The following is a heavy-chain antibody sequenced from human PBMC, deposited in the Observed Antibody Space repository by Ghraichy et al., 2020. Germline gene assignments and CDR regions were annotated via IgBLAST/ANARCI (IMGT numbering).Heavy chain of an antibody. D-gene: IGHD5-24*01. CDR2: IYYSGST. V-gene: IGHV4-30-4*01. J-gene: IGHJ4*02. Sequence: SETLSLTCTVSGGSISSGDYYWIWIRQPPGKGLEWIGYIYYSGSTYYNPSLKSRISMSVDTSKNQFSLKLSSVTAADTAVYYCARVVMATISGFDYWGQGTLVTVSS. CDR1: GGSISSGDYY. CDR3: ARVVMATISGFDY.